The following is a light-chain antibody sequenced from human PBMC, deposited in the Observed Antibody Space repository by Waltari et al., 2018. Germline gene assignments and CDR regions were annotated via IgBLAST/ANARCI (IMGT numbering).Light chain of an antibody. V-gene: IGKV3-20*01. Sequence: VLTQSPDTLSLSPGERVTLSYRASQTVSSNYLAWCQRQPGQAPRLLIYGSSRRATGIPDRFSGSGSGTDFTLTISRLEPEDFVVSSCQDFGGSVGQGTKLEIK. J-gene: IGKJ2*01. CDR2: GSS. CDR3: QDFGGS. CDR1: QTVSSNY.